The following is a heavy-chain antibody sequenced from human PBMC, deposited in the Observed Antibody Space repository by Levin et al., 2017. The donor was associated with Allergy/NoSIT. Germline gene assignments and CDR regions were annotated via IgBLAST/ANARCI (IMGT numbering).Heavy chain of an antibody. CDR1: GGSISSSSYY. J-gene: IGHJ6*02. CDR3: ARDPDSSGMDV. D-gene: IGHD3-22*01. Sequence: SQTLSLTCTVSGGSISSSSYYWGWIRQPPGKGLEWIGSIYYSGSTYYNPSLKSRVTISVDTSKNQFSLKLSSVTAADTAVYYCARDPDSSGMDVWGQGTTVTVSS. CDR2: IYYSGST. V-gene: IGHV4-39*07.